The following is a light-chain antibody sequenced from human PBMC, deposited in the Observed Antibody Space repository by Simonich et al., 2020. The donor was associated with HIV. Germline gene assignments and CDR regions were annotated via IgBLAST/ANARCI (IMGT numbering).Light chain of an antibody. Sequence: DIVMTQSPDFLAVSLGERATIHCKSSQSILYSSNNKNYLAWYQQQPGQPPKLLIYWASTRESGVPDRFSGSGSGTDFTRTISSLQSEDVAVYYCQQYYSTPQTFGQGTKVEIK. CDR2: WAS. J-gene: IGKJ1*01. CDR3: QQYYSTPQT. CDR1: QSILYSSNNKNY. V-gene: IGKV4-1*01.